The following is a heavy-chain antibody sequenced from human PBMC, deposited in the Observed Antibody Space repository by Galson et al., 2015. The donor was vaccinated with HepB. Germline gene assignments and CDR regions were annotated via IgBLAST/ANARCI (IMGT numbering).Heavy chain of an antibody. V-gene: IGHV1-2*06. D-gene: IGHD6-13*01. CDR2: INPNSGGT. CDR1: GYTFTGYY. Sequence: SVKVSCKASGYTFTGYYMHWVRQAPGQGLEWMGRINPNSGGTNYAQKFQGRVTMTRDTSISTAYMELSRLRSDDTAVYYCARDRSRWIAAAGGGWFDPWGQGTLVTVSS. J-gene: IGHJ5*02. CDR3: ARDRSRWIAAAGGGWFDP.